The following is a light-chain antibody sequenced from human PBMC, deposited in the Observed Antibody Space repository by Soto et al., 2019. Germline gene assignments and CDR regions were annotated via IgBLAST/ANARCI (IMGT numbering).Light chain of an antibody. Sequence: EIVLTQSPATPALSPGGRATPSCRASQSVSGSYLAWYQQKPGQAPRLLIYGASSRATGIPDRFSGSGSGTEFTLTISSLQPDDFATYYCQHYNSYSEAFGQGTKVDIK. CDR1: QSVSGSY. J-gene: IGKJ1*01. CDR3: QHYNSYSEA. V-gene: IGKV3-20*01. CDR2: GAS.